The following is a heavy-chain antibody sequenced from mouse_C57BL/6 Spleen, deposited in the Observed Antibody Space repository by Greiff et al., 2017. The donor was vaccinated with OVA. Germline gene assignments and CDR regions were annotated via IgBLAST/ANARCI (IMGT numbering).Heavy chain of an antibody. J-gene: IGHJ1*03. CDR1: GFTFSDYG. V-gene: IGHV5-17*01. CDR2: ISSGSSTI. CDR3: ALIYYGYDEGNWYFDV. D-gene: IGHD2-2*01. Sequence: EVKVVESGGGLVKPGGSLKLSCAASGFTFSDYGMHWVRQAPEKGLEWVAYISSGSSTIYYADTVKGRFTISRDNAKNTLFLQMTSLRSEDTAMYYCALIYYGYDEGNWYFDVWGTGTTVTVSS.